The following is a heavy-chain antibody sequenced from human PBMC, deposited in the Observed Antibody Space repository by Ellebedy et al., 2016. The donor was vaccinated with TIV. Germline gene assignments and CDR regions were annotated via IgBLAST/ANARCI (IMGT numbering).Heavy chain of an antibody. Sequence: AASVTVSCKASEYSFSSFDIHWLRQATGQGLEWMGWLNSNSGHTGCAQKFQSRLSFTRNSSISTAYMGLSSLTSEDTAVYYCATGGTKGEYRWLDPWGQGTQVTVSS. CDR3: ATGGTKGEYRWLDP. D-gene: IGHD6-6*01. CDR2: LNSNSGHT. J-gene: IGHJ5*02. V-gene: IGHV1-8*02. CDR1: EYSFSSFD.